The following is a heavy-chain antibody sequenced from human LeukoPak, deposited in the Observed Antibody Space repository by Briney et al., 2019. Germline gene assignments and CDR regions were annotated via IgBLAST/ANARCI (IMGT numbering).Heavy chain of an antibody. Sequence: HPWGSLRLSCAASGFTFSSYWMSWVRQAPGKGLEGVANIKQDGSEKYYVDSVKGRFTISRDNDKNSLYLQMNSLRAEDTAVYYCARVPAAKGDYYYYYMDVWGKGTTVTVSS. J-gene: IGHJ6*03. V-gene: IGHV3-7*01. D-gene: IGHD2-2*01. CDR3: ARVPAAKGDYYYYYMDV. CDR1: GFTFSSYW. CDR2: IKQDGSEK.